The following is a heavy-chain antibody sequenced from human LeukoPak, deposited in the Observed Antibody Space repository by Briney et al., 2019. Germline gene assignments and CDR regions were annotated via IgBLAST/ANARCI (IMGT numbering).Heavy chain of an antibody. CDR2: INHSGST. V-gene: IGHV4-34*01. Sequence: SETLSLTCAVYGGSFSGYYWSWIRQPPGKGLEWIGEINHSGSTNYNPSLKSRVTISVDTSKNQFSLKLSSVTAADTAVYYCARGPYGDYGPGEYWGQGTLVTVSS. J-gene: IGHJ4*02. CDR3: ARGPYGDYGPGEY. D-gene: IGHD4-17*01. CDR1: GGSFSGYY.